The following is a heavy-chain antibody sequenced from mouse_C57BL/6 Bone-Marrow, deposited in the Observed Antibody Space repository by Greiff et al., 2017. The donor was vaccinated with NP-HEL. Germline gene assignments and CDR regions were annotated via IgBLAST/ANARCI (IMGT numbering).Heavy chain of an antibody. CDR1: GYTFTSYG. Sequence: QVQLQQSGAELARPGASVKLSCKASGYTFTSYGISWVKQRTGQGLEWIGEIYPRSGNTYYNEKFKGKATLTADKSSSTAYMELRSLTSEDSAVYFCARPNYYGSSPDYWYFDVWGTGTTVTVSS. CDR2: IYPRSGNT. D-gene: IGHD1-1*01. CDR3: ARPNYYGSSPDYWYFDV. J-gene: IGHJ1*03. V-gene: IGHV1-81*01.